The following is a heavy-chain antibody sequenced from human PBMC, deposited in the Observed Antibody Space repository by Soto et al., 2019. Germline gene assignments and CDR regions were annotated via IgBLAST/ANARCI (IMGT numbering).Heavy chain of an antibody. Sequence: QVQLQESGPGLVKPSQTLSLTCTVSGGSIGSGDYYWSWIRQPPGKGLEWIGYIYYSGSTYYNPSLPSRLTISVDTSKNHFSLKLNSVTAADTALYYCARAPYRGANSRGAFDIWGQGTMVHVSS. D-gene: IGHD7-27*01. CDR2: IYYSGST. J-gene: IGHJ3*02. CDR1: GGSIGSGDYY. V-gene: IGHV4-30-4*01. CDR3: ARAPYRGANSRGAFDI.